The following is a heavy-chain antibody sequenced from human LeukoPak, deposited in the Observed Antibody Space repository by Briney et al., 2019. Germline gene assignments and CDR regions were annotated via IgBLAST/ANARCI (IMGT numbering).Heavy chain of an antibody. J-gene: IGHJ4*02. D-gene: IGHD3-16*02. CDR1: GGSFSGYY. CDR3: ASFTYYDYVWGSYRDY. CDR2: INHSGST. V-gene: IGHV4-34*01. Sequence: SETLSLTCAVYGGSFSGYYWSWIRQPPGEGLEWIGEINHSGSTNYNPSLKSRVTISVDTSKNQFSLKLSSVTAADTAVYYCASFTYYDYVWGSYRDYWGQGTLVTVSS.